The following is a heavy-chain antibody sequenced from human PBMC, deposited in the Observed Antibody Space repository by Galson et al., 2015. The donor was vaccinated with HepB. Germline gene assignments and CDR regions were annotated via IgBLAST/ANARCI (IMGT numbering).Heavy chain of an antibody. Sequence: SLRLSCAASGFTFSSYAMHWVRQAPGKGLEWVAVISYDGSNKYYADSVKGRFTISRDNSKNTLNLQMNSLRAEDTAVYYCANVPGPVTGPFDYWGQGTLVTVSS. D-gene: IGHD2-21*02. J-gene: IGHJ4*02. CDR1: GFTFSSYA. CDR3: ANVPGPVTGPFDY. V-gene: IGHV3-30-3*01. CDR2: ISYDGSNK.